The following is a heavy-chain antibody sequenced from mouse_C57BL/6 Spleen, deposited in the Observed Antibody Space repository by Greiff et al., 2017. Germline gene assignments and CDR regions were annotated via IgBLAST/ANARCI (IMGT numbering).Heavy chain of an antibody. J-gene: IGHJ2*01. CDR2: ISYDGSN. CDR3: AREVGQNFDY. V-gene: IGHV3-6*01. CDR1: GYSITSGYY. D-gene: IGHD3-3*01. Sequence: EVQRVESGPGLVKPSQSLSLTCSVTGYSITSGYYWNWIRQFPGNKLEWMGYISYDGSNNYNPSLKNRISITRDTSKNQFFLKLNSVTTEDTATYYCAREVGQNFDYWGQGTTLTVSS.